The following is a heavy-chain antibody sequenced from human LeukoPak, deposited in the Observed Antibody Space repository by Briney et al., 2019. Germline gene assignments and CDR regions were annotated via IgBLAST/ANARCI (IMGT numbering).Heavy chain of an antibody. CDR1: GFSFNSDW. V-gene: IGHV3-21*01. Sequence: GGSLRLSCAASGFSFNSDWMDWVRQAPGKGLEWVSSISSSSSYIYYADSVKGRFTISRDNAKNSLYLQMNSLRAEDTAVYYCASLRVVPAAKGDYWGQGTLVTASS. CDR2: ISSSSSYI. D-gene: IGHD2-2*01. CDR3: ASLRVVPAAKGDY. J-gene: IGHJ4*02.